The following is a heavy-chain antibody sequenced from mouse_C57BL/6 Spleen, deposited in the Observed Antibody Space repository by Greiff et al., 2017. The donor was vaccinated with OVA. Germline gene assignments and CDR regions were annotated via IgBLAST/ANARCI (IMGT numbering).Heavy chain of an antibody. V-gene: IGHV1-80*01. Sequence: VQLQQSGAELVKPGASVKISCKASGYAFSSYWMNWVKQRPGQGLEWIGQIYPGDGDTNYNGKFKGKATLTADKSSSTAYMQLSSLTSEDSAVYFCARSSDGNFFDYWGQGTTLTVSS. D-gene: IGHD2-1*01. CDR1: GYAFSSYW. CDR2: IYPGDGDT. J-gene: IGHJ2*01. CDR3: ARSSDGNFFDY.